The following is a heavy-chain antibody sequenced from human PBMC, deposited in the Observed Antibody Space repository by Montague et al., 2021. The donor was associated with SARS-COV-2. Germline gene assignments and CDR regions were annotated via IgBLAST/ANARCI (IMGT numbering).Heavy chain of an antibody. Sequence: SETLSLTCTVDGGSITGYYWRWLRRSPGKGLEWIAYINDGGAVNYNPSLGSRVTISTDTSKNQLSLKVNSVTAADTAVYYCVRVDPYGGPRGAYDIWGQGTVVTVSS. D-gene: IGHD4-23*01. J-gene: IGHJ3*02. V-gene: IGHV4-59*01. CDR1: GGSITGYY. CDR2: INDGGAV. CDR3: VRVDPYGGPRGAYDI.